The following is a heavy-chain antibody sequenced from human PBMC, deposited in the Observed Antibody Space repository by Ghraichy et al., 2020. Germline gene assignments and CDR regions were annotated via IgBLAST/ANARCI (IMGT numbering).Heavy chain of an antibody. Sequence: GGSLRLSCAASGFTFSDSAMHWVRQASGKGLEWVGRVRSKTNSYATAYAASVTGRFTISRDDSKNTAYLRMNSLKTEDTAVYYCTRGSSGSFVFDSWGQGTLVTVSS. CDR2: VRSKTNSYAT. J-gene: IGHJ4*02. D-gene: IGHD6-19*01. CDR1: GFTFSDSA. V-gene: IGHV3-73*01. CDR3: TRGSSGSFVFDS.